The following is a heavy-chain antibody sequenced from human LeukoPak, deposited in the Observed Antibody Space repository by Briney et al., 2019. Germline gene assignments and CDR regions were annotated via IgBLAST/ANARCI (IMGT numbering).Heavy chain of an antibody. Sequence: SEPLSLTCAVSGYSISRDHYWVWTRQPPGKGLEYIGNIYHSGSSHYNPSLKSRVTISVDTSNNQFSLKLNSVTAADTAVYYCARAKNPYYYYYMDFWGRGTTVTVSS. J-gene: IGHJ6*03. CDR2: IYHSGSS. CDR3: ARAKNPYYYYYMDF. CDR1: GYSISRDHY. V-gene: IGHV4-38-2*01.